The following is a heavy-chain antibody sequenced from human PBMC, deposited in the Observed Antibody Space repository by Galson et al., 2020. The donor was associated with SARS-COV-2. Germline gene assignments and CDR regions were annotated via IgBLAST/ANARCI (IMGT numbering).Heavy chain of an antibody. J-gene: IGHJ1*01. CDR1: GYTFTNYH. CDR2: INPNGGST. V-gene: IGHV1-46*01. CDR3: ARDAYESYYYEGSAYYPGGD. D-gene: IGHD3-22*01. Sequence: ASVNVSCKASGYTFTNYHIYWVRQAPGQGLEWMGIINPNGGSTTYAQKFQGRVTMTRDTPTSTVDMELSSLRSEYTAVYYCARDAYESYYYEGSAYYPGGDWGQGTLVTVSS.